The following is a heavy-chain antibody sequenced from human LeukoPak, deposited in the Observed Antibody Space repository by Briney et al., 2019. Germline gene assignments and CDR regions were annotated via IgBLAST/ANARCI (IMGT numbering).Heavy chain of an antibody. CDR1: GASLSSYY. J-gene: IGHJ5*02. Sequence: SETLSLTCNVSGASLSSYYWDWLRQSPGRGLDGIGYISDTGKTDSNPSLKSRVTISLATSKNQFSLRLTSVTAADSAVYFCATGYYEPFATWGPGIMVSVSS. V-gene: IGHV4-59*01. D-gene: IGHD1-26*01. CDR3: ATGYYEPFAT. CDR2: ISDTGKT.